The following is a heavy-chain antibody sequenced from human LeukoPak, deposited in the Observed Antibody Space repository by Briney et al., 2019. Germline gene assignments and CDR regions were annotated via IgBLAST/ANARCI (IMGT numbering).Heavy chain of an antibody. V-gene: IGHV3-30-3*01. CDR3: ARDRHYYDSSGFDAFDI. CDR1: GFTFSSYA. Sequence: PGRSLRLSCAASGFTFSSYAMHWVRQAPGKGLEWVAVISYDGSNKYYADSVKGRFTISRDNSKNTLYLQMNSLRAEDTAVYYCARDRHYYDSSGFDAFDIWGQGTMVTVSS. D-gene: IGHD3-22*01. J-gene: IGHJ3*02. CDR2: ISYDGSNK.